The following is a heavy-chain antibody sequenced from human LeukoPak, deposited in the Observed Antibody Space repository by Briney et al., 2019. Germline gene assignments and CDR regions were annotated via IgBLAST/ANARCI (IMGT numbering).Heavy chain of an antibody. D-gene: IGHD3-10*01. CDR2: ISSSGSTI. Sequence: GGSLRLSCAASGFTFSDYYMSWIRQAPGKGLEWVSYISSSGSTIYYADSVKGRFTISRDNAKNSLYLQMNSLRAEDTAVYYCARDGVTMVRGVTAFDIWGQGTMVTVSS. CDR1: GFTFSDYY. V-gene: IGHV3-11*04. J-gene: IGHJ3*02. CDR3: ARDGVTMVRGVTAFDI.